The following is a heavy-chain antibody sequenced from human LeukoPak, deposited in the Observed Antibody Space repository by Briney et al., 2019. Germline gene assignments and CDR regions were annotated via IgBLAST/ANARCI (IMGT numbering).Heavy chain of an antibody. Sequence: ASVKVSCKASGGTFSSYAISWVRQAPGQGLEWMGGIIPIFGTANYAQKFQGRVTITADESTSTAYMELSSLRSEDTAVYYCARTTLLYSDWSPDAFDIWGQGTMVTVSS. CDR1: GGTFSSYA. J-gene: IGHJ3*02. D-gene: IGHD3-9*01. CDR2: IIPIFGTA. CDR3: ARTTLLYSDWSPDAFDI. V-gene: IGHV1-69*13.